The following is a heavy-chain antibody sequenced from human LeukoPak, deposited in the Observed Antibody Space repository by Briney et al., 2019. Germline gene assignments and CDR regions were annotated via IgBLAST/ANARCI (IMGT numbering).Heavy chain of an antibody. V-gene: IGHV3-23*01. D-gene: IGHD2-15*01. Sequence: PGGSLRLSCAASGFTFSSYAMSWVRQAPGKGLEWVSAISDSGGSTYYADSVKGRFTISRDNSKNTLYLQMNSLRAEETAVYYCAKDGPPIVVVVAATPGYCDYWGQGTLVTVSS. J-gene: IGHJ4*02. CDR3: AKDGPPIVVVVAATPGYCDY. CDR1: GFTFSSYA. CDR2: ISDSGGST.